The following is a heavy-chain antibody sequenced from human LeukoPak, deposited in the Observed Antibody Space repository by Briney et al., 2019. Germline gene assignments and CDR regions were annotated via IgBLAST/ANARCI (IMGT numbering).Heavy chain of an antibody. CDR1: GGSISSSSYY. V-gene: IGHV4-61*01. Sequence: PSETLSLTCTVSGGSISSSSYYWSWIRQPPGKGLEWIGYIYYSGSTNYNPSLKSRVTISVDTSKNQFSLKLSSVTAADTAVYYCATPGASAAGPWDFDYWGQGTLVTVSS. CDR3: ATPGASAAGPWDFDY. D-gene: IGHD6-13*01. J-gene: IGHJ4*02. CDR2: IYYSGST.